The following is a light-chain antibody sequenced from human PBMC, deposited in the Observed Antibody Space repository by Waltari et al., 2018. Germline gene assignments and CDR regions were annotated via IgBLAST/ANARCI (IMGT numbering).Light chain of an antibody. V-gene: IGKV3-20*01. CDR2: GAS. Sequence: EYVLTQSPGTLSLSPGERATLSCRASQSAASIYLAWYQQKPGQAPRLLIYGASNRATCIPDRFSGSVSGKDFTLTISRLEPEDFAVYYCQQYGDSPLYTFGRGTKLEIK. CDR1: QSAASIY. J-gene: IGKJ2*01. CDR3: QQYGDSPLYT.